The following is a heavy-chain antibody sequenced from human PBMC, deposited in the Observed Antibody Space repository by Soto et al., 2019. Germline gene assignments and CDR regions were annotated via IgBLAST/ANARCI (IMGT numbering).Heavy chain of an antibody. Sequence: GASVKVSCKASGGTFSSYAISWVRQAPGQGLEWMGGIIPIFGTANYAQKFQGRVTITADESTSTAYMELSSLRSEDTAVYYCARVFRYSGYDFYYYYYYMDVWGKGTTVTVSS. J-gene: IGHJ6*03. CDR2: IIPIFGTA. V-gene: IGHV1-69*13. CDR3: ARVFRYSGYDFYYYYYYMDV. CDR1: GGTFSSYA. D-gene: IGHD5-12*01.